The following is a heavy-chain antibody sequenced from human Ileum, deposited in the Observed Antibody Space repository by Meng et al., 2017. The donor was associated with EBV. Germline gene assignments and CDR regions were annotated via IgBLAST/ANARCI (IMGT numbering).Heavy chain of an antibody. V-gene: IGHV4-4*02. CDR2: TSHSGST. J-gene: IGHJ4*02. D-gene: IGHD3-22*01. Sequence: QVQLQESGPELVKPSRTLFPTCAASGGSISRSDWWIWVRQPPGKGLEWIGETSHSGSTNYSPSLKSRVTISLDKSKNQLSLKLNSVTAADTAVYYCASSDYYRSDYWGQGTLVTASS. CDR1: GGSISRSDW. CDR3: ASSDYYRSDY.